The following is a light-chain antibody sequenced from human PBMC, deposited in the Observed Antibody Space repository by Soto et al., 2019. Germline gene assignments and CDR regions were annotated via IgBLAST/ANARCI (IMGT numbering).Light chain of an antibody. CDR1: QSVSSNY. CDR3: QQYGSSTT. Sequence: EIVLTQSPGTLSLSPGERATLSCRASQSVSSNYLAWYQQIPGQAPRLLIYDASSRAAGIPDRFSGGGSGTDISLATSSLAPADFAVYYWQQYGSSTTFGQGTKVEIK. J-gene: IGKJ1*01. V-gene: IGKV3-20*01. CDR2: DAS.